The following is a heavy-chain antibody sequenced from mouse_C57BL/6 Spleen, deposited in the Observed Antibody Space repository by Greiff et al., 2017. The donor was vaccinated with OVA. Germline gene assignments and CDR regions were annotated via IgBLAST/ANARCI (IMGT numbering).Heavy chain of an antibody. CDR1: GYSITSGYY. D-gene: IGHD2-1*01. CDR3: ARETGIYYGNSGFDY. V-gene: IGHV3-6*01. CDR2: ISYDGSN. Sequence: VQLQQSGPGLVKPSQSLSLTCSVTGYSITSGYYWNWIRQFPGNKLEWMGYISYDGSNNYNPSLKNRISITRDTSKNQFFLKLNSVTTEDTATYYGARETGIYYGNSGFDYWGQGTTLTVSS. J-gene: IGHJ2*01.